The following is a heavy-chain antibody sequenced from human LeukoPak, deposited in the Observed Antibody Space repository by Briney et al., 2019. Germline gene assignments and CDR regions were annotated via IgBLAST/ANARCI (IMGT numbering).Heavy chain of an antibody. D-gene: IGHD3-22*01. CDR3: ANHAHYYDSSGYRGYYFDH. J-gene: IGHJ4*02. CDR2: IRYDGSNK. V-gene: IGHV3-30*02. Sequence: PGGSLRLSCAASGFTFSSYGMHWVRQAPGKGLEWVAFIRYDGSNKYYADSVKGRFTISRDNSKNTLYLQMNSLRAEDTAVYYCANHAHYYDSSGYRGYYFDHWGQGTLVTVSS. CDR1: GFTFSSYG.